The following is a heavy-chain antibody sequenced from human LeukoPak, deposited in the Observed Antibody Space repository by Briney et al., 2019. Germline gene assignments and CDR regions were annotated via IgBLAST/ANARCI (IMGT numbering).Heavy chain of an antibody. J-gene: IGHJ6*02. V-gene: IGHV3-23*01. D-gene: IGHD3-22*01. Sequence: GGSLRLSCAASGFTFNTYAMNWVRQAPGKGLEWVSGVSDSGRSTYYADSVKGRFTISRDNSKNTLYLQMNSLRAEDTAVYYCANLIDSSRKYGLDVGGQGTTVTVSS. CDR2: VSDSGRST. CDR3: ANLIDSSRKYGLDV. CDR1: GFTFNTYA.